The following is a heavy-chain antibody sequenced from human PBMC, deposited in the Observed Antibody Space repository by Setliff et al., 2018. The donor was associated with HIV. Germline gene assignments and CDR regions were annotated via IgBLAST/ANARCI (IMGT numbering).Heavy chain of an antibody. CDR3: ARDRYSGSSTDY. V-gene: IGHV3-11*06. CDR1: GFSISSRYY. J-gene: IGHJ4*02. Sequence: LSLTCDVSGFSISSRYYWGRIRQAPGKGLEWVSYISSSSSYTHYADSVKGRFTISRDNVKNSLYLQMNSLRAEDTAVYYCARDRYSGSSTDYWGQGTLVTVSS. CDR2: ISSSSSYT. D-gene: IGHD1-26*01.